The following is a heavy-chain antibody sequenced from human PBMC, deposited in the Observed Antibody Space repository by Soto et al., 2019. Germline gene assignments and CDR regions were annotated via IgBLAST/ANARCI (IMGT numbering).Heavy chain of an antibody. D-gene: IGHD4-17*01. V-gene: IGHV3-30*18. J-gene: IGHJ6*02. Sequence: QVQLVESGGGVVQPGRSLRLSCATSGFTFSSYGMHWVRQAPGKGLEWVAVISYDGSNKYYADSMKGRFTISRDNSKNTLYLQMNSLRAEDTAVYYCAKDRYGDYGGGFYYYGMDVWGQGTTVTVSS. CDR1: GFTFSSYG. CDR2: ISYDGSNK. CDR3: AKDRYGDYGGGFYYYGMDV.